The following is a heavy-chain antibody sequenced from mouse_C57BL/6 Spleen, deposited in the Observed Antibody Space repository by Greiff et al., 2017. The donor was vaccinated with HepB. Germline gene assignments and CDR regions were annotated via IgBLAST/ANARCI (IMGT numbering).Heavy chain of an antibody. J-gene: IGHJ1*03. CDR2: ISSGGDYI. CDR1: GFTFSSYA. Sequence: EVMLVESGEGLVKPGGSLKLSCAASGFTFSSYAMSWVRQTPEKRLEWVAYISSGGDYIYYADTVKGRFTISRDNARNTLYLQMSSLKSEDTAMYYCTRGPLLLRYPHWYFDVWGTGTTVTVSS. CDR3: TRGPLLLRYPHWYFDV. V-gene: IGHV5-9-1*02. D-gene: IGHD1-1*01.